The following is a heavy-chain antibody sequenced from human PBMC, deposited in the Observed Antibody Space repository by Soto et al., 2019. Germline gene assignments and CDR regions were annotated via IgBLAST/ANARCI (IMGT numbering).Heavy chain of an antibody. CDR1: GFTFDDYA. V-gene: IGHV3-9*01. J-gene: IGHJ4*01. CDR2: ITWNSGKI. D-gene: IGHD2-15*01. CDR3: VKDSYADFHRVLSTAEYFFDY. Sequence: LRLSCTASGFTFDDYAMHWVRQGPGRGLEWVSGITWNSGKIAYADSVKGRFTIARDDDNNSLYLQMNSLRPEDTALYYCVKDSYADFHRVLSTAEYFFDYWGHGTLVTVSS.